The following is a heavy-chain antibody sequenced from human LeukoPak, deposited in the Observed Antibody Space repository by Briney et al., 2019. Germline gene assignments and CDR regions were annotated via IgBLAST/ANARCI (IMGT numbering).Heavy chain of an antibody. CDR3: ASRPDDRSLYYFDY. CDR1: GRSFSDYS. Sequence: PSETLSLTCAVYGRSFSDYSWSWIRQPPGKGLEWIGEINHSGSTNYNPSLKSRVTISLDTSKNQFSLRLSSVTAADTAVYYCASRPDDRSLYYFDYWGQGTLVTVSS. J-gene: IGHJ4*02. V-gene: IGHV4-34*01. CDR2: INHSGST. D-gene: IGHD3-22*01.